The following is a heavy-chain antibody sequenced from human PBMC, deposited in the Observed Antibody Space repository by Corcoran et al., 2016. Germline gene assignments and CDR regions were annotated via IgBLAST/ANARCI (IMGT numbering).Heavy chain of an antibody. CDR1: GFTVSSNY. CDR3: ARGNGGTTDGMDV. D-gene: IGHD1-1*01. V-gene: IGHV3-53*01. J-gene: IGHJ6*02. Sequence: EVQLVESGGGLIQPGGSLRLSCAASGFTVSSNYMSWVRQAPGKGLEWVSVIYSGGSTYYADSVKGRFTISRDNSKNTLYIQMNSLRAEDTAVYYVARGNGGTTDGMDVWGQGTTVTVSS. CDR2: IYSGGST.